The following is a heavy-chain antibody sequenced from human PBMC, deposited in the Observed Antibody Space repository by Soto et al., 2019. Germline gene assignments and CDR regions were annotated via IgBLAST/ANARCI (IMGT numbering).Heavy chain of an antibody. Sequence: QVQLVQSGAEVKKPGASVKVSCKASGYSFTSYDMNWVRQVPGQGPEWMGWMNPNSADTGYAQKFQGRVTMSRDMSTRTMYMELSGLTSEDTAVYYWARGGFLDPHMDGWGRGTTVTVSS. CDR2: MNPNSADT. CDR1: GYSFTSYD. CDR3: ARGGFLDPHMDG. V-gene: IGHV1-8*01. J-gene: IGHJ6*03.